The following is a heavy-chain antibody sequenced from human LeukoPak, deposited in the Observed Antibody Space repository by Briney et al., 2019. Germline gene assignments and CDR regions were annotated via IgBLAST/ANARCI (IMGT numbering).Heavy chain of an antibody. V-gene: IGHV3-21*06. J-gene: IGHJ6*02. CDR2: ISESSSHT. CDR1: GFVFSGYS. Sequence: GGSLRLSCAASGFVFSGYSITWVRQAPGKGLEWVSYISESSSHTYYVDSVKGRFTISRDNAKNSLYLQMSSLRAEDTGIYYCARDRAVKARIGGMDVWGQGTTVIVSS. D-gene: IGHD5-24*01. CDR3: ARDRAVKARIGGMDV.